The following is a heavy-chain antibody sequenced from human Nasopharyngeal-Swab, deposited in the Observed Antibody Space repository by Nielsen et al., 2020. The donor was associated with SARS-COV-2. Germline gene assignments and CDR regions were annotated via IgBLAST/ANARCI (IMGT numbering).Heavy chain of an antibody. CDR1: GGSISSGGYY. CDR2: ISYSGST. D-gene: IGHD3-3*01. V-gene: IGHV4-31*01. Sequence: SETLSLTCTVSGGSISSGGYYWSWIRPHPEKGLEWIGYISYSGSTYYNPSLTSPVTISVHTSKNQFYLKLSSVTAADTAVYYCASSPFRITIFGVFIVNWFDPWGQGTLVTVSS. CDR3: ASSPFRITIFGVFIVNWFDP. J-gene: IGHJ5*02.